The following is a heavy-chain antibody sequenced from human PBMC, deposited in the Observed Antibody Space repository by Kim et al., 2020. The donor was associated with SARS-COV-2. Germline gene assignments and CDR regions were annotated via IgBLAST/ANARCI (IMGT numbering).Heavy chain of an antibody. V-gene: IGHV3-30-3*01. Sequence: GGSLRLSCAASGFTFSSYAMHWVRQAPGKGLEWVAVISYDGSNKYYADSVKGRFTISRDNSKNTLYLQMNSLRAEDTAVYYCARDQGWSRKTRRVWVFDYWGQGTLVTVSS. CDR3: ARDQGWSRKTRRVWVFDY. CDR1: GFTFSSYA. J-gene: IGHJ4*02. D-gene: IGHD3-16*01. CDR2: ISYDGSNK.